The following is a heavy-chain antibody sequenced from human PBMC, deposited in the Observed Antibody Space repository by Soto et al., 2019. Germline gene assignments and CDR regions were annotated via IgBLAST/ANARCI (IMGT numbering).Heavy chain of an antibody. D-gene: IGHD3-22*01. Sequence: GGSLILSCAASGFTFSSYSMNWVRQAPGKGLEWVSSISRSSSYLYYADSVKGRFTISRDNAKNSLYLQMNSLRAEDTAVYYCARFYYDSSGYLPSPYYYYYGMDVWGQGTTVTGSS. CDR3: ARFYYDSSGYLPSPYYYYYGMDV. V-gene: IGHV3-21*01. CDR2: ISRSSSYL. CDR1: GFTFSSYS. J-gene: IGHJ6*02.